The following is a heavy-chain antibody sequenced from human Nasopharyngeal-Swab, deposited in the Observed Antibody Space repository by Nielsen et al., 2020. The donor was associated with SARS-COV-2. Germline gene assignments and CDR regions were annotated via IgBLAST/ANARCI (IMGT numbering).Heavy chain of an antibody. J-gene: IGHJ6*02. CDR1: GGSISTYY. D-gene: IGHD7-27*01. CDR3: ARDLGDWGFNYYYGMDV. CDR2: IYYSGST. Sequence: SETLSLTCTVSGGSISTYYWSWIRQPPGKGLEWIGYIYYSGSTNYNPSLKSRVTISVDTSKNQFSLKLGSVTAADTAVYYCARDLGDWGFNYYYGMDVWGQGTTVTVSS. V-gene: IGHV4-59*13.